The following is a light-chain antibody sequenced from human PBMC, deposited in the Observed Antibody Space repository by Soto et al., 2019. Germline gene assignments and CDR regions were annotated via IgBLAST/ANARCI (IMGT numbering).Light chain of an antibody. Sequence: EIVMTQSPGTLSLSPGERATISCRASQVIGSRYLAWYHQKSGQAPRLLIYGASSRATGIPDRFSGSGSGTDFTLTISRLEPEDFGVYYCQQFGSSIPHTLGQGPSWRSN. CDR2: GAS. J-gene: IGKJ2*01. V-gene: IGKV3-20*01. CDR1: QVIGSRY. CDR3: QQFGSSIPHT.